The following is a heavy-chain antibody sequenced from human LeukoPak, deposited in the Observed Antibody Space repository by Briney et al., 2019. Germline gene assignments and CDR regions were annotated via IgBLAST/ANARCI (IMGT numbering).Heavy chain of an antibody. V-gene: IGHV3-23*01. D-gene: IGHD3-10*01. CDR1: GFNFSIFA. CDR3: AKRGLRGNWFHP. J-gene: IGHJ5*02. CDR2: INGVGNST. Sequence: QSGGSLRLSCAGSGFNFSIFAMNWVRQAPGKGLEWVSSINGVGNSTYYADSVQGRFTVSRDNSKHTLYLQMNCLRAEDTALYYCAKRGLRGNWFHPWGQGTLVTVSS.